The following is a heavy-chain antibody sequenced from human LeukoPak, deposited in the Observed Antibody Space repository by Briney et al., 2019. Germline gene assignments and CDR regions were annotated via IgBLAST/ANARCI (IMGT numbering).Heavy chain of an antibody. CDR2: MSGSGGMT. D-gene: IGHD3-22*01. CDR3: AKGPFFYYDASGYNYFDS. CDR1: GFTFSSFA. Sequence: GGSLRLSCAASGFTFSSFAVSWVRQALGEGLEWVSAMSGSGGMTYSADSVKGRFTISRDNSKDTLYLQMNSLRVEDTAIYYCAKGPFFYYDASGYNYFDSWGQGTLVTVSS. V-gene: IGHV3-23*01. J-gene: IGHJ4*02.